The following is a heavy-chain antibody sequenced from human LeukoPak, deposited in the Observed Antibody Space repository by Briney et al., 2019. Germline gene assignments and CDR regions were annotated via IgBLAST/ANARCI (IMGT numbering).Heavy chain of an antibody. V-gene: IGHV7-4-1*02. Sequence: ASVKVSCKASGYTFNTYGMNWVRQAPGQGLEWMGWINTNTGNPTYAQGFTGRFVFSLDTSVSTAYLQISSLKAEDTAVYYCARGSIGAPHHFDYWGQGTLVTVSS. CDR2: INTNTGNP. J-gene: IGHJ4*02. D-gene: IGHD3-10*01. CDR1: GYTFNTYG. CDR3: ARGSIGAPHHFDY.